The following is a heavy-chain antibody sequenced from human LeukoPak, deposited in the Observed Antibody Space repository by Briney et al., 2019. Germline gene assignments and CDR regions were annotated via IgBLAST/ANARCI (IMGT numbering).Heavy chain of an antibody. J-gene: IGHJ1*01. CDR1: GGSISSGDYY. CDR2: IYYSGST. CDR3: ARRRYYDSTGYLD. Sequence: PSETLSLTCTVSGGSISSGDYYWSWIRQPPGKGLEWIGYIYYSGSTYFKPSLASRVAISIDTSKNQFSLRLSPVTAADTAVYYCARRRYYDSTGYLDWGQGTLVIVSS. D-gene: IGHD3-22*01. V-gene: IGHV4-30-4*08.